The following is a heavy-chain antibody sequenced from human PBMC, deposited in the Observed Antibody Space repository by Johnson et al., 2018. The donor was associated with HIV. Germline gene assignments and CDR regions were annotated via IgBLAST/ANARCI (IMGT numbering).Heavy chain of an antibody. V-gene: IGHV3-13*01. CDR2: IDSDGET. D-gene: IGHD2-2*01. CDR1: GFTLGSYD. CDR3: ARRSITSDGFDI. Sequence: VQLVESGGGLVQRGGSLRLSCEASGFTLGSYDMHWVRQAAGKGLEWVSEIDSDGETYYPASVKGRFTTSRENYKNSFYFHMNSLRAGDTAVYYCARRSITSDGFDIWGQGTMVTVSS. J-gene: IGHJ3*02.